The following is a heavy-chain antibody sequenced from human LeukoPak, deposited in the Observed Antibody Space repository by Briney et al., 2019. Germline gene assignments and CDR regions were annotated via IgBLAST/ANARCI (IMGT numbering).Heavy chain of an antibody. V-gene: IGHV4-59*01. CDR3: ARGRQLLTRWSAFDI. Sequence: SETLSLTCTVSGGSISSYYWSWIRQPPGKGLEWIGYIYYSGSTNYNPSLKSRATISVDTSKNQFSLKLSSVTAADTAVYYCARGRQLLTRWSAFDICGQGTMVTVSS. D-gene: IGHD5-18*01. CDR2: IYYSGST. CDR1: GGSISSYY. J-gene: IGHJ3*02.